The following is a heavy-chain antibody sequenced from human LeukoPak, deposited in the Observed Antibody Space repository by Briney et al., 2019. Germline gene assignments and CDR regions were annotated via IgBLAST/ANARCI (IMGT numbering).Heavy chain of an antibody. J-gene: IGHJ5*02. Sequence: ASVKVSCRVSGYTFTDYYMHWVQQAPGKGLEWMGLVDPEDGETIYADNFQGRVTITADTSIDTVNMELSSLKSEDTAVYYCAIGIRGVIIWWFDPWGQGTLVTVSS. CDR1: GYTFTDYY. D-gene: IGHD3-10*01. CDR3: AIGIRGVIIWWFDP. V-gene: IGHV1-69-2*01. CDR2: VDPEDGET.